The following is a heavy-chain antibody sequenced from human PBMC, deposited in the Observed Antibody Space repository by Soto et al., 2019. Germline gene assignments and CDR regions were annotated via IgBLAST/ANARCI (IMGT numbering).Heavy chain of an antibody. J-gene: IGHJ3*02. Sequence: SETLSLTCTVSGGPISGYSWRWIRQPPGKRLEWIGYIDYYGSTNYNPSIKSRVTISVDTSKKQFSLNLGSVTAADTAIYYCARYIDSPSGFDIWGAGTIVTVSS. D-gene: IGHD3-9*01. CDR1: GGPISGYS. V-gene: IGHV4-59*01. CDR3: ARYIDSPSGFDI. CDR2: IDYYGST.